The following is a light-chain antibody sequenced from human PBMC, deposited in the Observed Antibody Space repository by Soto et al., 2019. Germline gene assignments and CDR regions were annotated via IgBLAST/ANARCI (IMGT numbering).Light chain of an antibody. CDR3: QLYGNPPNT. Sequence: SSGTVSLYRGERATLSCRASERIYSAYLGWYQQKPGQAPRLLIYGTSSRATGIPDRFSGSGSGTDFTLTISRLEPGDFAVYYSQLYGNPPNTLGQGTRLEIK. J-gene: IGKJ5*01. CDR2: GTS. CDR1: ERIYSAY. V-gene: IGKV3-20*01.